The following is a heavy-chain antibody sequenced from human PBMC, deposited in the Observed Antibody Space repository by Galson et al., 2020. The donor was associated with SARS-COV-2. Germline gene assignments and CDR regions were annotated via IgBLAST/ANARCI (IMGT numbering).Heavy chain of an antibody. J-gene: IGHJ6*02. D-gene: IGHD1-7*01. Sequence: GGSLRLSCAASGFTFDDYAMHWVRQAPGKGLEWVSGISWNSGSIGYADSVKGRFTISRDNAKNSLYLQMNSLRAEDTALYYCATIITGTTGYYYGMDVWGQGTTVTVSS. CDR2: ISWNSGSI. V-gene: IGHV3-9*01. CDR3: ATIITGTTGYYYGMDV. CDR1: GFTFDDYA.